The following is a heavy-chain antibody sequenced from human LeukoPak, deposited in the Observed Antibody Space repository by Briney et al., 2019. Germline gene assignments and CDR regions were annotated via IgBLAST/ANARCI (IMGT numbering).Heavy chain of an antibody. CDR3: AREGDSY. CDR1: GFTVSDDY. V-gene: IGHV3-66*01. J-gene: IGHJ4*02. D-gene: IGHD3-10*01. Sequence: GGSLRLSCAASGFTVSDDYMSWVRQAPGKGLEWVSVISRSGSTYYADTVKGRFTISRDNSKNTLYLHMNSLRAEDTAVYYCAREGDSYWGQGTLVTVSS. CDR2: ISRSGST.